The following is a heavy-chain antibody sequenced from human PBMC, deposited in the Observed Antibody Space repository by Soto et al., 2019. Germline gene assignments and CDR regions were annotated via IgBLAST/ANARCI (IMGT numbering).Heavy chain of an antibody. V-gene: IGHV3-48*03. D-gene: IGHD3-10*01. CDR1: GFTFSSYD. CDR3: AREWKKWVRWLGEFPTNNNYYGLDV. Sequence: EDQLVESGGGLVQPGGSLRLSCVASGFTFSSYDMNWVRQAPGKGLEWLSYISGSGTTIYYADSLKGRFTISRDNARNALSLQMDSLRGEDTALYFCAREWKKWVRWLGEFPTNNNYYGLDVWGQGTAVTVSS. J-gene: IGHJ6*02. CDR2: ISGSGTTI.